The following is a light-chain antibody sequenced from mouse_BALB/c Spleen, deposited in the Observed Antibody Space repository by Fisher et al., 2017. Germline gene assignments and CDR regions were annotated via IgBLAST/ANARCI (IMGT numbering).Light chain of an antibody. CDR2: RTS. V-gene: IGKV4-50*01. J-gene: IGKJ4*01. Sequence: DIVITQSPAIMSASLGEKVTMSCRASSSVNYMYWYQQKSGTSPKLWIYRTSNLASGVPARFSGSGSGTSYSLTIGTMEAEDVATYYCQQGSSIPFTFGSGTKLEIK. CDR3: QQGSSIPFT. CDR1: SSVNY.